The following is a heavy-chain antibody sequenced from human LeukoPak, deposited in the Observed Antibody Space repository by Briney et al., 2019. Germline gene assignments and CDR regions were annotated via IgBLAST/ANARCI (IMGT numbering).Heavy chain of an antibody. V-gene: IGHV4-39*01. CDR1: GGSISTSSYY. Sequence: PSETLSLTCTVSGGSISTSSYYWGWIRQPPGKGLEWIGTIYYSGSTYYNPSLESRVTISLDTSKNQFSLNLTSVTAADTAVYYCATPGYCSTIDRYYYMDVWGIGTTVTVSS. D-gene: IGHD2-2*01. J-gene: IGHJ6*03. CDR3: ATPGYCSTIDRYYYMDV. CDR2: IYYSGST.